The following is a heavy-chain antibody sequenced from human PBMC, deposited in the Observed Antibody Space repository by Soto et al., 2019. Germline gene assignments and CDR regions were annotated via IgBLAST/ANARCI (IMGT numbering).Heavy chain of an antibody. J-gene: IGHJ6*03. D-gene: IGHD3-3*01. CDR2: IYYSGST. V-gene: IGHV4-39*01. Sequence: QLQLQESGPGLVKPSETLSLTCTVSGGSISSSSYYWGWIRQPPGKGLEWIGSIYYSGSTYYNPSPKSRVTIPVDTSKNQFSLKLSSVTAADTAVYYCARRVAYNYDFWSGYPWGYYYYMDVWGKGTTVTVSS. CDR1: GGSISSSSYY. CDR3: ARRVAYNYDFWSGYPWGYYYYMDV.